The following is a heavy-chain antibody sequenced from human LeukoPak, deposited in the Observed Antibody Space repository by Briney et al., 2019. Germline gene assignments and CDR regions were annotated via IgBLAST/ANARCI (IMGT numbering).Heavy chain of an antibody. J-gene: IGHJ6*02. V-gene: IGHV3-7*01. D-gene: IGHD2-8*01. CDR3: ARERRPYCTNGVCYYYYYYGMDV. CDR1: GGSISSSYYY. CDR2: IKQDGSEK. Sequence: QPSETLSLTCTVSGGSISSSYYYWGWIRQPPGKGLEWVANIKQDGSEKYYVDSVKGRFTISRDNAKNSLYLQMNSLRAEDTAVYYCARERRPYCTNGVCYYYYYYGMDVWGQGTTVTVSS.